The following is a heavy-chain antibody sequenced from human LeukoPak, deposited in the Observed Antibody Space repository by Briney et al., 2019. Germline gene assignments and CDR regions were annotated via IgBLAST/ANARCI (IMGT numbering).Heavy chain of an antibody. D-gene: IGHD3-22*01. V-gene: IGHV1-69*04. CDR3: ARDLYYYDSSGYFDY. CDR1: GGTFSSYA. CDR2: IIPILGIA. Sequence: SVKVSCKASGGTFSSYAISWVRQAPGQGLEWMGRIIPILGIANYAQKFQGRVTITADKSTSTAYMELSSLRSEDTAVYYCARDLYYYDSSGYFDYWGQGTLVTVSS. J-gene: IGHJ4*02.